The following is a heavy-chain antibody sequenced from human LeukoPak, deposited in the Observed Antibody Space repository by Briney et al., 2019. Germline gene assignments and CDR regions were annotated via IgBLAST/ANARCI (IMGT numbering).Heavy chain of an antibody. D-gene: IGHD5-18*01. CDR2: ISGSGGST. CDR3: AKDQGYSYPYYFDY. Sequence: GGSLRLSCAASGFSFDDYGMSWVRQAPGKGLEWVSAISGSGGSTYYADSVKGRFTISRDNSKNTLYLQMNSLRAEDTAVYYCAKDQGYSYPYYFDYWGQGTLVTVSS. CDR1: GFSFDDYG. J-gene: IGHJ4*02. V-gene: IGHV3-23*01.